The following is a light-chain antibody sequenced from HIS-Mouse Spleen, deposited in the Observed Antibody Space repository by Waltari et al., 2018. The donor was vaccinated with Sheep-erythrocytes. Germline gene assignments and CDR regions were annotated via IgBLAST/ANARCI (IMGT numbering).Light chain of an antibody. Sequence: EIVLTQSPATLSLSPGERATLSCRASQSVSSYLAWYQQKPGQAPRLLIYDASNRATGIPARFSGSGSVTDFTLTISSLQPEDFATYYCLQDYNYPWTFGQGTKVEIK. CDR3: LQDYNYPWT. J-gene: IGKJ1*01. V-gene: IGKV3-11*01. CDR1: QSVSSY. CDR2: DAS.